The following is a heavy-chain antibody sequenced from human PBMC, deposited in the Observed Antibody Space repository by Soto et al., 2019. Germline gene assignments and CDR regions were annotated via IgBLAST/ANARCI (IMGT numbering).Heavy chain of an antibody. CDR3: AKDQSSGWPGGYFDY. Sequence: GGSLRLSCAASGFTFDDYAMHWVRQAPGKGLEWVSGISWNSGSIGYADSVKGRFTISRDNAKNSLYLQMNSLRAEDTALYYCAKDQSSGWPGGYFDYWGQGTLVTVSS. J-gene: IGHJ4*02. V-gene: IGHV3-9*01. CDR2: ISWNSGSI. CDR1: GFTFDDYA. D-gene: IGHD6-19*01.